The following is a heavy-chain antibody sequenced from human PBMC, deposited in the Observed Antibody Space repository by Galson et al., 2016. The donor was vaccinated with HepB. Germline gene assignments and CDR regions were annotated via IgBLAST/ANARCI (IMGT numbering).Heavy chain of an antibody. D-gene: IGHD4-23*01. V-gene: IGHV3-7*03. CDR2: IKQDGNEK. CDR1: GFTCSSYW. CDR3: AGVPSGKRLDY. J-gene: IGHJ4*02. Sequence: SLRLSCAASGFTCSSYWMSWVRQAPGKGLEWVANIKQDGNEKYYVDSVKGRFTISRDNAKNSLYLQMNSLRADDTAVYYCAGVPSGKRLDYWGQGTLVTVSS.